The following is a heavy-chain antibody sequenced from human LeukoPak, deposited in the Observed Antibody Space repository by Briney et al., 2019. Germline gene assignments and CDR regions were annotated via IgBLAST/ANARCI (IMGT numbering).Heavy chain of an antibody. CDR1: GYSFTSYW. CDR2: IYPGDSDT. V-gene: IGHV5-51*01. CDR3: ARRIAAAADYYYYYYMDV. D-gene: IGHD6-13*01. Sequence: GESLKISCKGSGYSFTSYWIGWVRQMPGKGLEWMGIIYPGDSDTRYSPSFQGQVTISADKSISTAYLQWSSLKASDTAMYYCARRIAAAADYYYYYYMDVRGKGTTVTVSS. J-gene: IGHJ6*03.